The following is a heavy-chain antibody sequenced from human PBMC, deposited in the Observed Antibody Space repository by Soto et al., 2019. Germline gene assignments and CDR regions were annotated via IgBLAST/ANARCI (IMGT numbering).Heavy chain of an antibody. D-gene: IGHD3-10*01. CDR1: GYTFTGYY. J-gene: IGHJ6*03. CDR3: ARGFFINYYYYYMDV. Sequence: ASVKVSCKASGYTFTGYYMHWVRQAPGQGLEWMGWINPNSGGTNYAQKFQGWVTMTRDTSISTAYMELSRLRSDDTAVYYCARGFFINYYYYYMDVWGKGTTVTVSS. CDR2: INPNSGGT. V-gene: IGHV1-2*04.